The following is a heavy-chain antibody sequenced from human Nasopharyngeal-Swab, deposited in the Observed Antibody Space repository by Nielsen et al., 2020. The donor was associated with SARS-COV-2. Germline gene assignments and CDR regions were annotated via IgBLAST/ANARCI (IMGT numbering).Heavy chain of an antibody. V-gene: IGHV3-23*01. CDR3: ARTYAAEDYYYGMDV. D-gene: IGHD1-14*01. CDR2: ISGSGGST. Sequence: GGSLRLSCAASGFTFSSYAMSWVRQAPGKGLEWVSAISGSGGSTYYADSVKGRFTISRDNSKNTLYLQMNSLRAGDTAVYYCARTYAAEDYYYGMDVWGQGTTVTVSS. J-gene: IGHJ6*02. CDR1: GFTFSSYA.